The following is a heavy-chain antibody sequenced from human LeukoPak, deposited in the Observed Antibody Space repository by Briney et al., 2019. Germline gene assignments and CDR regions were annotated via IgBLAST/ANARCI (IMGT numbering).Heavy chain of an antibody. CDR2: INYDGNNK. J-gene: IGHJ4*02. V-gene: IGHV3-30*02. D-gene: IGHD3-10*01. CDR1: GFSFSSYG. Sequence: GGSLRLSCAASGFSFSSYGMHWVRQAPGKGLEWVAFINYDGNNKYFADSVKGRFTISRDNSKNTVYLEMNSLRDGDTAVYYCARDRDSRSYYILYWGQGTLVTVSS. CDR3: ARDRDSRSYYILY.